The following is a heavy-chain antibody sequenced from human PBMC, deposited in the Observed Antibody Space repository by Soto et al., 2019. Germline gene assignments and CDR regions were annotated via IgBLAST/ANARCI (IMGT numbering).Heavy chain of an antibody. CDR3: ARGWFGPDV. D-gene: IGHD3-10*01. CDR1: GFTFSGRS. CDR2: IDNAGTDS. V-gene: IGHV3-74*01. J-gene: IGHJ6*04. Sequence: EVQLLDSGGGLVQPGGSRRLSCAASGFTFSGRSMHWVRQAPGKGLVWVSGIDNAGTDSTYADSVKGRFTSSGDNAKNTLYLQMNSLRVEDTAVYYCARGWFGPDVWGKGTTVTVSS.